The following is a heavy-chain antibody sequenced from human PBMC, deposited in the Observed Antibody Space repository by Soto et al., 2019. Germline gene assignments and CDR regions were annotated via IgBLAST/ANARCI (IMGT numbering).Heavy chain of an antibody. J-gene: IGHJ4*02. CDR3: ARVRNYYGAGSSLGY. Sequence: QVQLVQSGAEVKKPGASVKVSCKASGYTFTSYYMHWVRQAPGQGLEWMGIINPSGGSTSYAQKFQGRVTMTRDTSTSTVYMELSSLSSEDTAVYYCARVRNYYGAGSSLGYWGQGTLVTVSS. V-gene: IGHV1-46*03. CDR2: INPSGGST. CDR1: GYTFTSYY. D-gene: IGHD3-10*01.